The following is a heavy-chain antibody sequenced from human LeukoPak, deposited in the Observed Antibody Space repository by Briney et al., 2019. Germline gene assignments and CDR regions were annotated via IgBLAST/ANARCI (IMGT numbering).Heavy chain of an antibody. D-gene: IGHD5-12*01. CDR3: ARHSAWIVATIGEGFDY. CDR1: GGSISSYY. Sequence: SETLSLTCTVSGGSISSYYWSWIRQPPGKGLEWIGYIYYSGSTNYNPSLKSRVTISVDTSKNQFSLKLSSVTAADAAVYYCARHSAWIVATIGEGFDYWGQGTLVTVSS. V-gene: IGHV4-59*08. J-gene: IGHJ4*02. CDR2: IYYSGST.